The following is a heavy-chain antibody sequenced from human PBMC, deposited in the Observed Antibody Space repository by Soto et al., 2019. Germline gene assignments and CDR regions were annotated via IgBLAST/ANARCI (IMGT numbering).Heavy chain of an antibody. V-gene: IGHV6-1*01. CDR1: RDSVCSNSNA. J-gene: IGHJ4*02. CDR3: ARVTIVATIWAFDY. CDR2: TYYRSKWYN. Sequence: PSQTLSLTCAISRDSVCSNSNAWNWIRQSPSRGLEWLGRTYYRSKWYNDYAVSVKSRITINPDTSKNQFSLQLNSVTPEDTAAYYCARVTIVATIWAFDYWGQGTLVTVSS. D-gene: IGHD5-12*01.